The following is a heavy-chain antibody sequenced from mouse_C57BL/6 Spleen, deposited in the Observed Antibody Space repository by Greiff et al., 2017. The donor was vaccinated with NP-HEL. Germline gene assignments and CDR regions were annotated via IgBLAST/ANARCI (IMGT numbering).Heavy chain of an antibody. CDR3: PNHYYGSSYDYAMDY. CDR2: IWSGGST. D-gene: IGHD1-1*01. CDR1: GFSLTSYG. J-gene: IGHJ4*01. Sequence: QVQLQQSGPGLVRPSQSLSITCTVSGFSLTSYGVHWVRQSPGKGLEWLGVIWSGGSTDYNAAFISRLSISKDNSKSQVFFKMNSLQADDTAIYYCPNHYYGSSYDYAMDYWGQGTSVTVSS. V-gene: IGHV2-2*01.